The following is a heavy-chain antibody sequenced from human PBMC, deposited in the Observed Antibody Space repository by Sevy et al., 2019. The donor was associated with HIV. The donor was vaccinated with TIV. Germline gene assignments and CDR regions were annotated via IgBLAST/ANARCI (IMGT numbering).Heavy chain of an antibody. CDR3: ARVGGLTDYGMDV. D-gene: IGHD1-26*01. V-gene: IGHV4-61*08. J-gene: IGHJ6*02. CDR1: GGSVSSDVYY. CDR2: MFYTGST. Sequence: SETLSLTCTVSGGSVSSDVYYWSWIRQPPGKGLEYIAYMFYTGSTNYNPSLMSRVTISVDTSKNQFSLKLTSVTAADTAVYYCARVGGLTDYGMDVWGQRTTVTVSS.